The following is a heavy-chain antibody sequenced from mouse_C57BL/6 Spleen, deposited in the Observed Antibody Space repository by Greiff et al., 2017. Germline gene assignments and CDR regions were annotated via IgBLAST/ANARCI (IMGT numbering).Heavy chain of an antibody. CDR2: IRLKSDNYAT. V-gene: IGHV6-3*01. CDR3: TNNWDGGYFDY. Sequence: EVKVEESGGGLVQPGGSMTLSCVASGFTFSNYWMNWVRQSPEKGLEWVAQIRLKSDNYATHYAESVKGRFTISRDDSKSSVYLQMNNLRAEDTGIYYCTNNWDGGYFDYWGQGTTLTVSS. D-gene: IGHD4-1*01. CDR1: GFTFSNYW. J-gene: IGHJ2*01.